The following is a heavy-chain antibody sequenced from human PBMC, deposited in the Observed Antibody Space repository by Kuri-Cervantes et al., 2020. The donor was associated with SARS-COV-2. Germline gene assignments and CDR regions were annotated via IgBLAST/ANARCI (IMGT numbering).Heavy chain of an antibody. CDR2: IYYSGST. V-gene: IGHV4-30-4*01. CDR1: GGSISSGDYY. D-gene: IGHD2-2*01. J-gene: IGHJ5*02. Sequence: SETLSLTCTVSGGSISSGDYYCSWIRQPPGKGLEWIGYIYYSGSTYYNPSLKSRVTISVDTSKNQFSLKLSSVTAADTAVYYSARGRWTVVVPAARYNWFDPWGQGTLVTVSS. CDR3: ARGRWTVVVPAARYNWFDP.